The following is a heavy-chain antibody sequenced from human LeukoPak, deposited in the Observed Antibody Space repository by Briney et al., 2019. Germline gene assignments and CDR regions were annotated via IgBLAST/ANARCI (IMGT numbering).Heavy chain of an antibody. CDR2: INPNSGGT. D-gene: IGHD4-17*01. CDR1: GYTFTGYY. Sequence: ASVKVSCKASGYTFTGYYMHWVRQAPGQGLGWMGWINPNSGGTNYAQKFQGRVTMTRDTSISTAYMELSRLRSDDTAVYYCARGHPYGDYNFDYWGQGTLVTVSS. V-gene: IGHV1-2*02. CDR3: ARGHPYGDYNFDY. J-gene: IGHJ4*02.